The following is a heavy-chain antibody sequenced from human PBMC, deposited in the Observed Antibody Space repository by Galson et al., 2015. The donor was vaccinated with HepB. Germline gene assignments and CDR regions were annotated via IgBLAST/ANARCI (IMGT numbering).Heavy chain of an antibody. V-gene: IGHV3-48*02. Sequence: SLRLSCAASGFTLSNYAMNWVRQAPGKGLEWVSYITHTGSFVYYADSVRGRFTISRDNAKNSLYLQMSALRDDDTAVYYCARDIHSGNDRFDYWGQGTQVTVSS. D-gene: IGHD5-12*01. CDR1: GFTLSNYA. J-gene: IGHJ4*02. CDR2: ITHTGSFV. CDR3: ARDIHSGNDRFDY.